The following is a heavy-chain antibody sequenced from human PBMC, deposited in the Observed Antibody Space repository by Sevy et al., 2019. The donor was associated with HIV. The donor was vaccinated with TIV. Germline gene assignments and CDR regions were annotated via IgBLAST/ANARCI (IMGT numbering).Heavy chain of an antibody. CDR1: GFTFSSYA. J-gene: IGHJ6*03. V-gene: IGHV3-23*01. CDR2: ISGSGGST. CDR3: AKGVAGYYYMDV. Sequence: GGSLRLSCAASGFTFSSYAISWVRQAPGKGLEWVSAISGSGGSTYYADSVKGRFTISRDNSKNTLYLQMNSLRAEDTAVYYCAKGVAGYYYMDVWGKGTTVTVSS. D-gene: IGHD6-19*01.